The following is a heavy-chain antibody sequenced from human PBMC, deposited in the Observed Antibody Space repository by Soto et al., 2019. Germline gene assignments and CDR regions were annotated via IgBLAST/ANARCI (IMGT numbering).Heavy chain of an antibody. J-gene: IGHJ4*02. Sequence: QVQLVESGGGVVQPGRSLRLSCAASGFTFSSYAMHWVRQAPGNGLEWVAVIWYDGSNKNYADSVKGRFTISRDNSKNTLYLQLISRITEDTAVYYCAKARHGSGTYSYFDSWGQGILVTVSS. CDR3: AKARHGSGTYSYFDS. CDR2: IWYDGSNK. V-gene: IGHV3-30*18. CDR1: GFTFSSYA. D-gene: IGHD3-10*01.